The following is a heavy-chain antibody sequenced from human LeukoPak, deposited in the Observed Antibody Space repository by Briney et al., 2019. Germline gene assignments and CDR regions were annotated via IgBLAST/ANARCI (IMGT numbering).Heavy chain of an antibody. CDR2: IKQDGSEK. D-gene: IGHD2-2*02. J-gene: IGHJ4*02. CDR1: GFTFSSYW. V-gene: IGHV3-7*03. CDR3: ARDWGYYSSTSCYSRYFDY. Sequence: GGSLRLSCAASGFTFSSYWMSWVRQAPGKGLEWVANIKQDGSEKYYVDSVKGRFTISRDNAKNSLYLQMNSLRAEDTALYYCARDWGYYSSTSCYSRYFDYWGQGTLVTVSS.